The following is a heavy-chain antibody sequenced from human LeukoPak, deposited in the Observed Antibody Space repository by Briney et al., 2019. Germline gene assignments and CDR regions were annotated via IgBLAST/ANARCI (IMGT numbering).Heavy chain of an antibody. Sequence: GGSLRLSCAASGFSFTDYYMSWIRQAPGKGLEWVSFINSYSNYTNSADSVKGRFSISRDNAKSSLYLQMTSLRAEDTAVYYCATHYYDSRGYDVGYYFDYWGQGTLVTVSS. CDR1: GFSFTDYY. V-gene: IGHV3-11*06. J-gene: IGHJ4*02. CDR2: INSYSNYT. CDR3: ATHYYDSRGYDVGYYFDY. D-gene: IGHD3-22*01.